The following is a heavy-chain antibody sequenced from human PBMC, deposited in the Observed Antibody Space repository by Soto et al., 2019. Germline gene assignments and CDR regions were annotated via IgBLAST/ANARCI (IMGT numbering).Heavy chain of an antibody. V-gene: IGHV3-20*04. D-gene: IGHD6-19*01. CDR1: GFTFDDYG. Sequence: GGSLRLSCAASGFTFDDYGMSWVRQAPGKGLEWVSGINWNGGSTGYADSVKGRFTISRDNAKNSLYLQMNSLRAEDTALYYCARDGRPGIAVAGTGTIDYWGQGTLVTVSS. CDR3: ARDGRPGIAVAGTGTIDY. J-gene: IGHJ4*02. CDR2: INWNGGST.